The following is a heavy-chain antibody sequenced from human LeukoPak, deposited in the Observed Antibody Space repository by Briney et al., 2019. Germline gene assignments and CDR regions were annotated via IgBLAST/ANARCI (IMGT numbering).Heavy chain of an antibody. D-gene: IGHD2-2*01. CDR3: AKDRWDIVVVPAANDYMDV. V-gene: IGHV3-74*01. CDR1: GFTFSSYW. J-gene: IGHJ6*03. CDR2: ISSDGSST. Sequence: GGSLRLSCAASGFTFSSYWMHWVRQAPGKGLVWVSRISSDGSSTSYADSVKGRFTISRDNSKNTLYLQMNSLRAEDTAVYYCAKDRWDIVVVPAANDYMDVWGKGTTVTISS.